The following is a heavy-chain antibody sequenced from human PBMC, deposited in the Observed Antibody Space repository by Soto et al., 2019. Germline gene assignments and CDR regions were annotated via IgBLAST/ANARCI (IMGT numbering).Heavy chain of an antibody. CDR3: ATLGRADYPITAL. Sequence: PGKGLEWVAVISYDGSNKYYAASVKGRFTISRDNSKNTLYLDLSRVRTEDTAVYYCATLGRADYPITALW. J-gene: IGHJ2*01. D-gene: IGHD4-17*01. CDR2: ISYDGSNK. V-gene: IGHV3-30*03.